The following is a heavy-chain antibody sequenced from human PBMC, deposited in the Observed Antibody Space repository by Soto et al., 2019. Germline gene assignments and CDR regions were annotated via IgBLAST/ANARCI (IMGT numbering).Heavy chain of an antibody. V-gene: IGHV3-30-3*01. J-gene: IGHJ3*02. CDR1: GFTFSSYA. Sequence: QVQLVESGGGVVQPGRSLRLSCAASGFTFSSYAMHWVRQAPSKGLEWVAVISYDGSNKYYADSVKGRFTISRDNSKNTLYLQMNSLRAEDTAVYYCARDRNDIWGQGTMVTVSS. CDR2: ISYDGSNK. CDR3: ARDRNDI.